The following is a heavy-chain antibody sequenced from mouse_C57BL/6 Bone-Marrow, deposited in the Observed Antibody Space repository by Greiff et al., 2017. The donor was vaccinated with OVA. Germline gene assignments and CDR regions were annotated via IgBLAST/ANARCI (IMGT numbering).Heavy chain of an antibody. CDR3: ARELSFFDY. Sequence: EVQLQQSGPGLVKPSPSLSLSCSVTGYSFTSGYYWNWNRQFPGNNLEWMGYISYDGSTNYNPSLKNRISITRDTSKNQFFLKLNSLTTEDTATYYGARELSFFDYWGQGTTLTVSS. V-gene: IGHV3-6*01. J-gene: IGHJ2*01. CDR1: GYSFTSGYY. CDR2: ISYDGST.